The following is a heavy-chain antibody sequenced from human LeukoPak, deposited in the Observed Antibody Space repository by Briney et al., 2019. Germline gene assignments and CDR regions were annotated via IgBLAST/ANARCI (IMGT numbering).Heavy chain of an antibody. CDR2: IISIFGTA. J-gene: IGHJ4*02. CDR1: GGTFSSYA. Sequence: SVKVSCKASGGTFSSYAISWVRQAPGQGLEWMGGIISIFGTANYAQKFQGRVTITADESTSTAYMELSSLRSEDTAVYYCASMDYYDSSGYYYYFDYWGQGTLVTVSS. V-gene: IGHV1-69*13. D-gene: IGHD3-22*01. CDR3: ASMDYYDSSGYYYYFDY.